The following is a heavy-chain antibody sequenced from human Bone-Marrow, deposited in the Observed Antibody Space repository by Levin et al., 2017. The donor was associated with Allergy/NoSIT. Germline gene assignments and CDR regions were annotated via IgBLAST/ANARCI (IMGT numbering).Heavy chain of an antibody. CDR3: ARENYYDSSGYYFPY. V-gene: IGHV3-30*04. CDR2: ISYDGSNK. CDR1: GFTFSSYA. Sequence: LSLTCAASGFTFSSYAMHWVRQAPGKGLEWVAVISYDGSNKYYADSVKGRFTISRDNSKNTLYLQMNSLRAEDTAVYYCARENYYDSSGYYFPYWGQGTLVTVSS. D-gene: IGHD3-22*01. J-gene: IGHJ4*02.